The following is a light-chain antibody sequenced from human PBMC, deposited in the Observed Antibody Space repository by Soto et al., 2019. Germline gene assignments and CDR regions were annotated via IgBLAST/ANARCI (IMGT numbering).Light chain of an antibody. CDR1: SSNIGNNY. CDR3: GTWDSSLSAGV. V-gene: IGLV1-51*01. Sequence: QSVLTQPPSVSAAPGQKVTISCSGSSSNIGNNYVSWYQQFPGTAPKLIIYDNDKRPSGIPDRFSGSKSGTSATLGITGLQTGDEADYYCGTWDSSLSAGVFGGGTKLTVL. CDR2: DND. J-gene: IGLJ2*01.